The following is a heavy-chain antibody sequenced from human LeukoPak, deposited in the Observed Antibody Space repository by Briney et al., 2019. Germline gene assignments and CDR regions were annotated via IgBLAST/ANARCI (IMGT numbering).Heavy chain of an antibody. V-gene: IGHV3-21*01. CDR1: GFTFRSYS. CDR3: ARDRERYYYDSSSYSALDY. Sequence: GGSLRLSCAASGFTFRSYSMNWVRQAPGKGLEWVSSISSSSSYIYYADSVKGRFTISRDNAQNSLYLQMNSLRAEDTAVYYCARDRERYYYDSSSYSALDYWGQGTLVTVSS. J-gene: IGHJ4*02. CDR2: ISSSSSYI. D-gene: IGHD3-22*01.